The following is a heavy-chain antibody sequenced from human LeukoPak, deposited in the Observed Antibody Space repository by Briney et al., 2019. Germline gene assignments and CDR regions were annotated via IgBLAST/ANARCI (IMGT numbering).Heavy chain of an antibody. Sequence: GESLKISCKGSGYSFTSYWIGWVRQMPGKGLEWMGIIYSGDSDTRYSPSFQGQVTISVDKSISTAYLQWSSLKASDTAIYYCARHGRPGDTGSASYYNGMDVWGQGTTVTVSS. CDR1: GYSFTSYW. J-gene: IGHJ6*02. CDR2: IYSGDSDT. CDR3: ARHGRPGDTGSASYYNGMDV. D-gene: IGHD3-10*01. V-gene: IGHV5-51*01.